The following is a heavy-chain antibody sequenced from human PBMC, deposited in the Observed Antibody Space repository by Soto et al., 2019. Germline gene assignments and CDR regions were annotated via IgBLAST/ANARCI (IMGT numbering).Heavy chain of an antibody. D-gene: IGHD1-1*01. CDR2: IKSKTDGGAR. CDR1: GFMFSSAW. J-gene: IGHJ4*02. Sequence: EVHLVESGGDLVEPGGSLRLYCVTSGFMFSSAWMSWVRQAPGKGLEWVGRIKSKTDGGARDYAAPVNGRFSISRDDSKSTLYLQMNSLRAEDTALYYCVEGWNDFWGQGTLVTVSS. V-gene: IGHV3-15*01. CDR3: VEGWNDF.